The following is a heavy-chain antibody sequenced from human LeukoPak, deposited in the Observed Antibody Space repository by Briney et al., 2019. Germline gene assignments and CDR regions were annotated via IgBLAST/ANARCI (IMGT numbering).Heavy chain of an antibody. CDR3: ARGDYDFWSGYPIYYFDY. CDR2: INPNSGGT. V-gene: IGHV1-2*02. Sequence: GASVKVSCKASGYTFTGYYMHWVRQAPGQGLEWMGWINPNSGGTNYAQKFQGRVTMTRDTSISTAYTELSRLRSDDTAVYYCARGDYDFWSGYPIYYFDYWGQGTLVTVSS. J-gene: IGHJ4*02. CDR1: GYTFTGYY. D-gene: IGHD3-3*01.